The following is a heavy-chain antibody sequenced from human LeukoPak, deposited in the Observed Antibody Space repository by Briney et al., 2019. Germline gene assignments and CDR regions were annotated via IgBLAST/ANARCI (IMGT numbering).Heavy chain of an antibody. J-gene: IGHJ4*02. V-gene: IGHV3-23*01. CDR3: AKGNGYSYGRYYFDY. CDR2: ITASGGNT. CDR1: GFTFSSYA. Sequence: GGSLRLSCAASGFTFSSYAMGWVRQAPGKWMEWVSAITASGGNTYYADSVKGRFTISRDNSKTTLYLQVNSLRAEDTAVYYCAKGNGYSYGRYYFDYWGQGTLVTVSS. D-gene: IGHD5-18*01.